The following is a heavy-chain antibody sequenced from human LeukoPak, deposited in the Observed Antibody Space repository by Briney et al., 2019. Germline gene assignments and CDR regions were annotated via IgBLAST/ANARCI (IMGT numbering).Heavy chain of an antibody. J-gene: IGHJ4*02. D-gene: IGHD2-2*01. V-gene: IGHV4-34*01. CDR3: ARGGEGLGSRSGEEVVPAAMRAPYFDY. CDR2: INHSGST. CDR1: GGSFSGYY. Sequence: PSETLSLTCAVYGGSFSGYYWSWVRQPPGKGLEWGGEINHSGSTNYNPSLKSRVTISVDTCKNQFSLKLSSVTAADTAVYYCARGGEGLGSRSGEEVVPAAMRAPYFDYWGQGTLVTVSS.